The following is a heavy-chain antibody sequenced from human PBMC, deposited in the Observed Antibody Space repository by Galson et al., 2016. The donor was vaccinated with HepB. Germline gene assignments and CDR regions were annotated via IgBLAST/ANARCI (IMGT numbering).Heavy chain of an antibody. CDR2: INAGNGYT. J-gene: IGHJ4*01. V-gene: IGHV1-3*01. D-gene: IGHD6-13*01. CDR1: GYTFTSYA. CDR3: ARGISWYPHFDY. Sequence: SCKASGYTFTSYAMHWVRQAPGQRLEWMGWINAGNGYTKYSQRFQGRVTITRDTSASTAFMELSSLRSEDTAVYYCARGISWYPHFDYWGHGTLVTVSS.